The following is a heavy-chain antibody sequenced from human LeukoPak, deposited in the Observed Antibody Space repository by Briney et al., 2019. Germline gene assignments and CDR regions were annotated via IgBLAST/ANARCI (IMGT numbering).Heavy chain of an antibody. CDR1: GGSISSGGYY. D-gene: IGHD1-1*01. J-gene: IGHJ5*02. Sequence: SQTLSLTCTVSGGSISSGGYYWSWIRQHPGKGLEWIGYIYYSGSTYYNPSLKSRVTISVDTSKNQFSLKLSSVTAADTAVYYCARGPSTTGTTCFDPWGQGTLVIVSS. CDR2: IYYSGST. V-gene: IGHV4-31*03. CDR3: ARGPSTTGTTCFDP.